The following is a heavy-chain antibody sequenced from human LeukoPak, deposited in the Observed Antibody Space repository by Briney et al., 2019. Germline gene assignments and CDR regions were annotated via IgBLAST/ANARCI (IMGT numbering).Heavy chain of an antibody. Sequence: AGGSLRLSCAASKFTFGAYSMNWVRQAPGKGLEGVSSISHSGTPTYYADSVRGRFTISRDNAKNSLYLQMNTLRAEDPAVHYCSTASYRSDYHYFESWGQGTLVTVSS. CDR3: STASYRSDYHYFES. J-gene: IGHJ4*02. CDR2: ISHSGTPT. D-gene: IGHD1-1*01. CDR1: KFTFGAYS. V-gene: IGHV3-21*01.